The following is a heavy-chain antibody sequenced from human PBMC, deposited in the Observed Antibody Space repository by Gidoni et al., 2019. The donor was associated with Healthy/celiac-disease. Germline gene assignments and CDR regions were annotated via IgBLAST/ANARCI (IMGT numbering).Heavy chain of an antibody. J-gene: IGHJ4*02. CDR3: AKDFSGWYYFDY. Sequence: EVQLLGSGGGWVQPGGSLRLSCAASGLTFSSYAMSWVRQAPGKGLEWVSAISGSGGSTYYADSVKGRFTISRDNSKNTLYLQMNSLRAEDTAVYYCAKDFSGWYYFDYWGQGTLVTVSS. CDR2: ISGSGGST. D-gene: IGHD6-19*01. V-gene: IGHV3-23*01. CDR1: GLTFSSYA.